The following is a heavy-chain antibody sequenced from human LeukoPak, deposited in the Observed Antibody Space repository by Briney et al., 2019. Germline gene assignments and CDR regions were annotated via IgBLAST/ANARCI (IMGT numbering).Heavy chain of an antibody. CDR1: GGSFSGYY. Sequence: PSETLSLTCAVYGGSFSGYYWSWIRQPPGKGLEWIGEIKHSGSTNSNPSLKSRVTISVDTSNNQFSLKLSSVTAADTAVYYCARRRLSSSWSPRPYNWFDPWGQGTLVTVSS. D-gene: IGHD6-13*01. J-gene: IGHJ5*02. V-gene: IGHV4-34*01. CDR2: IKHSGST. CDR3: ARRRLSSSWSPRPYNWFDP.